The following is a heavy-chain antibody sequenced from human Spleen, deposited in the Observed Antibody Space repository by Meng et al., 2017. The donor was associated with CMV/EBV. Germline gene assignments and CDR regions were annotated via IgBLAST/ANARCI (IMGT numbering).Heavy chain of an antibody. V-gene: IGHV3-9*03. CDR1: GFTFDDYA. CDR2: ISWNSGSI. J-gene: IGHJ6*02. Sequence: SCAASGFTFDDYAMHWVRQAPGKGLELVSGISWNSGSIGYADSVKGRFTISRDKAKNSRYLQMNSLRAEDMALYYCAKASASYSNYYYGMDVWCQGTTVTVSS. D-gene: IGHD4-11*01. CDR3: AKASASYSNYYYGMDV.